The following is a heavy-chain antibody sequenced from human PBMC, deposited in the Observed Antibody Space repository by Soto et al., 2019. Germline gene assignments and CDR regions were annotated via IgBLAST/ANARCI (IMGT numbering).Heavy chain of an antibody. V-gene: IGHV1-2*02. Sequence: GASVKVSCKASGYTFTAYYIHWVRQAPGHGLEWVGWIDPNTGDTNYAQKFQGRVTMTRGTSINTAYMDLSSLRSDDTAVYYCAREGTNFYESSGYYFELWGQGTLVTV. CDR1: GYTFTAYY. J-gene: IGHJ5*02. D-gene: IGHD3-22*01. CDR3: AREGTNFYESSGYYFEL. CDR2: IDPNTGDT.